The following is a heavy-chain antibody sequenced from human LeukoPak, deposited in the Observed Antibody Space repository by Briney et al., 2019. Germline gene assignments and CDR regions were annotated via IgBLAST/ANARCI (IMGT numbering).Heavy chain of an antibody. CDR2: ISSSGSTI. J-gene: IGHJ6*04. Sequence: PGGSLRLSCAASGFTFSSYEMNWVRQAPGKGLEWVSYISSSGSTIYYADSVKGRFTISRDNAKNSLYLQMNGLRAEDTAVYYCAELGIMIGGVWGKGTTVTISS. CDR3: AELGIMIGGV. D-gene: IGHD3-16*01. V-gene: IGHV3-48*03. CDR1: GFTFSSYE.